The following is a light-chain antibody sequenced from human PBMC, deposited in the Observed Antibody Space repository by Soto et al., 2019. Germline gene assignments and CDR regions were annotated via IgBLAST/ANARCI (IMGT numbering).Light chain of an antibody. CDR3: SSFAGSNTI. V-gene: IGLV2-8*01. CDR1: SSDVGGYNY. CDR2: EVS. J-gene: IGLJ2*01. Sequence: QSALTQPPSASVSPGQSVTISCTGTSSDVGGYNYVSWYQHHPGKGPKLMIYEVSKRPSGVPDRFSGSKSGNTASLTVSGLQAEDEADYYCSSFAGSNTIFGGGTKLTVL.